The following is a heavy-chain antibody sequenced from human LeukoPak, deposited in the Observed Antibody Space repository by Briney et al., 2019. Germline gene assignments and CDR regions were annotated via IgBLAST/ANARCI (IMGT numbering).Heavy chain of an antibody. D-gene: IGHD6-19*01. CDR2: IRYDGSNK. J-gene: IGHJ3*02. V-gene: IGHV3-30*02. CDR1: GFTFSSYG. CDR3: ARDNFAVAGHDAFDI. Sequence: PGGSLRLSCAASGFTFSSYGMHWVRQAPGKGLEWVAFIRYDGSNKYYADSVKGRFTISRDNAKNSLYLQMNSLRAEDTAVYYCARDNFAVAGHDAFDIWGRGTMVTVSS.